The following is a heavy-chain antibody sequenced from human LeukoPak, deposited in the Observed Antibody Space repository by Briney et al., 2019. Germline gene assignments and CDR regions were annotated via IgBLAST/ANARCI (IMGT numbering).Heavy chain of an antibody. Sequence: SETLSLTCTVSGGSISSYYWSWIRQPPGKGLEWIGYIYYSGSTYYNPSLKSRVTISVDTSKNQFSLKLSSVTAADTAVYYCARECYSGSYPYYYYYYMDVWGKGTTVTVSS. J-gene: IGHJ6*03. CDR3: ARECYSGSYPYYYYYYMDV. CDR1: GGSISSYY. D-gene: IGHD1-26*01. V-gene: IGHV4-30-4*08. CDR2: IYYSGST.